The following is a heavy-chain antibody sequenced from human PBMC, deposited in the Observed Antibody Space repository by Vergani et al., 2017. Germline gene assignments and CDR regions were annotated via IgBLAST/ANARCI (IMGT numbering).Heavy chain of an antibody. J-gene: IGHJ4*02. CDR1: GFTFSSYY. Sequence: EVQLVESGGGLVQPGGSLRLSCAASGFTFSSYYMSWVRPAPGKGLECVANIKPDGSEKYYVDSVRGRFTISRDNTKNSMYLQMNSLRAEEPAVFYCVRGVGSGNYYRNICWGQGILVTVSS. D-gene: IGHD3-10*01. CDR2: IKPDGSEK. V-gene: IGHV3-7*01. CDR3: VRGVGSGNYYRNIC.